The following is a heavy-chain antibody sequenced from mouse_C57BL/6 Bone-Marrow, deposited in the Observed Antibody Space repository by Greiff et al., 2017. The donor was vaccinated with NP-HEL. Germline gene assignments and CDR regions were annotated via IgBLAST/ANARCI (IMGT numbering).Heavy chain of an antibody. CDR2: ISYDGSN. Sequence: EVKLQESGPGLVKPSQSLSLTCSVTGYSITSGYYWNWIRQFPGNKLEWMGYISYDGSNNYNPSLKNRISITRDTSKNQFFLKLNSVTTEDTATYYCARDGRDDYWGQGTTLTVSS. J-gene: IGHJ2*01. CDR3: ARDGRDDY. CDR1: GYSITSGYY. V-gene: IGHV3-6*01.